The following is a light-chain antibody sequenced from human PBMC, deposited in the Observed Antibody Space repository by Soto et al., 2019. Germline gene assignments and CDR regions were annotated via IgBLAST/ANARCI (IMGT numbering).Light chain of an antibody. CDR2: DAS. V-gene: IGKV3-11*01. Sequence: EIVLTQSPATLSLSPGETATLSCGASESVSTYLSWYQQKPGQAPRRLLYDASHRATGTPARFSGSGSMTEVTLTISSLEPEDSAVYYCQHRRNTFTFGPGTKVEIK. J-gene: IGKJ3*01. CDR1: ESVSTY. CDR3: QHRRNTFT.